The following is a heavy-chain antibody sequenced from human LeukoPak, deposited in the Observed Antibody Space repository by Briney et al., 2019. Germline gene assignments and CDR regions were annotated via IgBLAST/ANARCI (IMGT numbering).Heavy chain of an antibody. D-gene: IGHD5-12*01. CDR2: ISGSGGST. J-gene: IGHJ4*02. V-gene: IGHV3-23*01. CDR3: AKDSIAATALDY. CDR1: GFIFSTYA. Sequence: GGSLRLSCAASGFIFSTYAMSWVRQAPGKGLEWVSGISGSGGSTYYADSVKGRFTISRDNSKNTLYLQMSSLRAEDTAVYYCAKDSIAATALDYWGQGTQVTVSS.